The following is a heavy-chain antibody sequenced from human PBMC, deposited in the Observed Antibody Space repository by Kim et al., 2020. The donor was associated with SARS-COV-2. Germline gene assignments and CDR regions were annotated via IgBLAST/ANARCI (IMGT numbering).Heavy chain of an antibody. J-gene: IGHJ4*02. Sequence: GSLRLSCAASGFPFTIYAMTWVRRAPGKGLEWVSSISGSGGSTYYADSVKGRFTISRDNSKNTLYLQMNSLRAEDTAVYYCARGNYQSPFDYWGQGTLVTVSS. CDR1: GFPFTIYA. V-gene: IGHV3-23*01. CDR3: ARGNYQSPFDY. CDR2: ISGSGGST. D-gene: IGHD3-16*02.